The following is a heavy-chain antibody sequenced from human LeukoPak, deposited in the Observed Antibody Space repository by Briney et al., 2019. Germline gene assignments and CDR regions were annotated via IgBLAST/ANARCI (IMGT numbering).Heavy chain of an antibody. CDR2: ISTIGIT. J-gene: IGHJ6*03. D-gene: IGHD3-3*01. V-gene: IGHV4-61*02. CDR1: SGSISSSNYY. CDR3: ARVPAIFGDYYYYYMDV. Sequence: SETLSLTCTVSSGSISSSNYYWSWIRQPAGKGLEWIGRISTIGITNYNPSLNSRVTISIDTSKNQFSLKLSSVTAADTAVYYCARVPAIFGDYYYYYMDVWGKGTTVTVSS.